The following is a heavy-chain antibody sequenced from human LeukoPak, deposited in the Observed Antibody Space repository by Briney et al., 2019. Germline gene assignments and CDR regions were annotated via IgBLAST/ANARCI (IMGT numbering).Heavy chain of an antibody. CDR1: GGSFTDYY. CDR2: INHSGST. V-gene: IGHV4-34*01. D-gene: IGHD1-1*01. J-gene: IGHJ6*03. Sequence: SETLSLTCAVYGGSFTDYYWTWIRQPPGKGLEWIGAINHSGSTNYSPSLNSRGTISVDTSKNQFSLKMTSVTAADKAIYYCARGRVGTTSGHYYYMDVWGKGTTVIVSS. CDR3: ARGRVGTTSGHYYYMDV.